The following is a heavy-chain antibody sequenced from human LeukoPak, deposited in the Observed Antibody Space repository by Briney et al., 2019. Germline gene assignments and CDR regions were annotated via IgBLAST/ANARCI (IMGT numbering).Heavy chain of an antibody. CDR2: ISGDGTIK. CDR3: SRSQFDY. Sequence: GGSLRLSCEPCGFRFSSYWMLWVRQAPGKGLVWVSRISGDGTIKTYADFVRGRFTISRDNTKNILTLQMNILRVEDTAIYFCSRSQFDYWGQGVLVTVSS. CDR1: GFRFSSYW. J-gene: IGHJ4*02. V-gene: IGHV3-74*03.